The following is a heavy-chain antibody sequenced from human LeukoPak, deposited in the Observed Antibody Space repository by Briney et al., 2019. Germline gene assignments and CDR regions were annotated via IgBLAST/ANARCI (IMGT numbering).Heavy chain of an antibody. D-gene: IGHD5-24*01. CDR1: GFLFNKYW. Sequence: GGSLRLSRAASGFLFNKYWMTWVRQAPGKGLEWVANIKEDDSEIYYVDSVKGRFTISRDNAKKSLYLHMSSLRVEDTAVYFCGRLRSLDQWGQGTLVTVSS. CDR3: GRLRSLDQ. CDR2: IKEDDSEI. V-gene: IGHV3-7*01. J-gene: IGHJ4*02.